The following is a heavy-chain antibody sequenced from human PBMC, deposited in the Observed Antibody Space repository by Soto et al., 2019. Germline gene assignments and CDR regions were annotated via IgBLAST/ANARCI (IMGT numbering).Heavy chain of an antibody. CDR3: ARARPQQWFRN. CDR2: TDHSGST. J-gene: IGHJ4*02. CDR1: GYSISTDYY. V-gene: IGHV4-38-2*01. D-gene: IGHD5-18*01. Sequence: KPSETLSLTCAVSGYSISTDYYWGWIRQTPGKGLEWIGSTDHSGSTYHNPSLKSRVTMSVDTSKNQFSLKLKSVTAADTAVYYCARARPQQWFRNWGQGTLVTVSS.